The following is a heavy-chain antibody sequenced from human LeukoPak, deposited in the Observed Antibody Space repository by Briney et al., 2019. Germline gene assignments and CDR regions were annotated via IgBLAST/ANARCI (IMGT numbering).Heavy chain of an antibody. CDR2: IFPGDSDT. CDR1: GYSFTSYW. J-gene: IGHJ4*02. D-gene: IGHD2-15*01. CDR3: ARQAVYCSGGSCYSDRYFDY. Sequence: GESLKISCKGSGYSFTSYWIGWVRQMPGKGLEGLGIIFPGDSDTRYSPSFKGQFTISADKSISTAYLQWSSLKASDTAMYYCARQAVYCSGGSCYSDRYFDYWGQGTRVTVSS. V-gene: IGHV5-51*01.